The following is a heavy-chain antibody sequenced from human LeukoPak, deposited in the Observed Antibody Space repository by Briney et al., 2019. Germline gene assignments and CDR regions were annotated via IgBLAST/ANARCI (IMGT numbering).Heavy chain of an antibody. D-gene: IGHD3-10*01. V-gene: IGHV4-4*07. Sequence: PSETLSLTCIVSGGSINKYFWNWIRQPAGKGLEWIGRIDSVVTSNYNPSLRGRVTMSVDTSKSHFSLEVTSMTAADTAMYYCARVCGSATNYRLCGFDVWGQGTVVTVSS. CDR2: IDSVVTS. CDR3: ARVCGSATNYRLCGFDV. CDR1: GGSINKYF. J-gene: IGHJ3*01.